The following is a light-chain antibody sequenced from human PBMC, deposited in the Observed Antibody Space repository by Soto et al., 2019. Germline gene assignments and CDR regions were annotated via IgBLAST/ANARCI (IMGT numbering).Light chain of an antibody. CDR1: SSDVGDYNY. CDR2: EVS. Sequence: QSVLTQPASVSGSPGQSITISCTGTSSDVGDYNYVSWYQQHPGKAPKLMIFEVSNRPSGVSNRFSGSKSGNTASLTISGLQAEDEADYYCTSYTSSSSTYGFGTGTKLTVL. V-gene: IGLV2-14*01. J-gene: IGLJ1*01. CDR3: TSYTSSSSTYG.